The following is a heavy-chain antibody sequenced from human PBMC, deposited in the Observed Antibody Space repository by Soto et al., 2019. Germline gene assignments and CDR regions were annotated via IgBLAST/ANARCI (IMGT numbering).Heavy chain of an antibody. V-gene: IGHV4-30-2*01. CDR1: GASINYGAYS. J-gene: IGHJ4*02. D-gene: IGHD3-10*01. Sequence: PSETLSLTCTVSGASINYGAYSWSWIRQTPGKGLEWIGYINHLETTFYNPSFESRLTLSIDRTKNQFSLNLKSMSAADRAVDFCARGGWFGSFDYWGQGILVTVSS. CDR2: INHLETT. CDR3: ARGGWFGSFDY.